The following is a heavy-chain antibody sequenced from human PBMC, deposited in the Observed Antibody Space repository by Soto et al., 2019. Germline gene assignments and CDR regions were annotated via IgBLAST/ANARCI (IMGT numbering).Heavy chain of an antibody. CDR1: GFTFSSYG. J-gene: IGHJ6*02. CDR3: AKDRMVRGEYYYGMDV. V-gene: IGHV3-30*18. D-gene: IGHD3-10*01. CDR2: ISYDGSNK. Sequence: VQLLESGGGLVQPGGSLRLSCAASGFTFSSYGMHWVRQAPGKGLEWVAVISYDGSNKYYADSVKGRFTISRDNSKNTLYLQMNSLRAEDTAVYYCAKDRMVRGEYYYGMDVWGQGTTVTVSS.